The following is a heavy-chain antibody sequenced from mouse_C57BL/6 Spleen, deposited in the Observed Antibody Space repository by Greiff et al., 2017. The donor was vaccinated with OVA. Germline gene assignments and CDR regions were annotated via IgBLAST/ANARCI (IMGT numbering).Heavy chain of an antibody. CDR3: ARETQGYYFDY. CDR1: GYSITSGYY. V-gene: IGHV3-6*01. CDR2: ISYDGSN. Sequence: EVQLKESGPGLVKPSQSLSLTCSVTGYSITSGYYWNWIRQFPGNKLEWMGYISYDGSNNYNPSLKNRISITRVTSKNQFFLKLNSVTTEDTATYYCARETQGYYFDYWGQGTTLTVSS. J-gene: IGHJ2*01.